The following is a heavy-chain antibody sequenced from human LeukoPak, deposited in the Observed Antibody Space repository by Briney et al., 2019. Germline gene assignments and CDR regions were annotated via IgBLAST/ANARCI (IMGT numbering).Heavy chain of an antibody. J-gene: IGHJ4*02. CDR1: GFTFSSYG. CDR3: APLRGGMEVDY. V-gene: IGHV3-74*01. Sequence: PGGSLRLSCAASGFTFSSYGMHWVRQAPGKGLVWVSRINSDGSSTTYADSVKGRFTISRDNAKNTVYLQMNSLRVEDTAVYYCAPLRGGMEVDYWGQGTLVTVSS. CDR2: INSDGSST. D-gene: IGHD3-3*01.